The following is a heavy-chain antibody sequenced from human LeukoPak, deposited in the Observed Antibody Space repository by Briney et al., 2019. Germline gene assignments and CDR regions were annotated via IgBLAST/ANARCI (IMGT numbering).Heavy chain of an antibody. CDR2: IRYDGSNK. D-gene: IGHD5-24*01. J-gene: IGHJ4*02. Sequence: GGSLRPSCAASGFTFSSYGMHWVRQAPGKGLEWVAFIRYDGSNKYYADSVKGRFPISRDNSKNTLYLQMNSLRAEDTAVYYCAKDAGLHTPYYFDYWGQGTLVTVSS. CDR3: AKDAGLHTPYYFDY. V-gene: IGHV3-30*02. CDR1: GFTFSSYG.